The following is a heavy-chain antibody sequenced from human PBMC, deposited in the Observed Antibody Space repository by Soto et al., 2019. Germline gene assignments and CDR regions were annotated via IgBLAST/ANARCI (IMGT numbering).Heavy chain of an antibody. CDR1: GGSFSGYY. V-gene: IGHV4-34*01. J-gene: IGHJ4*02. Sequence: QVQLQQWGAGLLKPSETLSLTCAVYGGSFSGYYWNWIRQPPGKGLEWIGEINHSGSTNYNPSLKCRVTISVDTSKNQFSLKLSSVTAADTAVYYCAGGWGRIFDYWGQGTLVTVSS. CDR3: AGGWGRIFDY. D-gene: IGHD7-27*01. CDR2: INHSGST.